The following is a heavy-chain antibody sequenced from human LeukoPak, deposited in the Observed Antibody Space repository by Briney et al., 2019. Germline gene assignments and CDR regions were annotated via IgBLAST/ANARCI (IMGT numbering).Heavy chain of an antibody. J-gene: IGHJ2*01. D-gene: IGHD3-22*01. V-gene: IGHV4-59*01. CDR3: ARLWYYYDSSGYSVRYFDL. CDR1: GGSISSYY. CDR2: IYYSGST. Sequence: SETLSLTCTVSGGSISSYYWSWIRQPPGKGLEWIGYIYYSGSTNYNPSLKSRVTISVDTSKNQFSLKLNSVTAADTAVYYCARLWYYYDSSGYSVRYFDLWGRGTLVTVSS.